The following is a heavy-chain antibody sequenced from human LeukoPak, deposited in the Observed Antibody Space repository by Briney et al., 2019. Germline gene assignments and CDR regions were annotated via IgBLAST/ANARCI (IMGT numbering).Heavy chain of an antibody. J-gene: IGHJ4*02. D-gene: IGHD6-19*01. Sequence: PGRSLRLSCAASGFTFSDCAMHWVRQAPGKGLEWVAVISYDGSTQYYADSVKGRFTISRDNSKTTLYLQMNSLRAEDAAVYYCATNGPGIAVAGYVDYWGQGTLVAVSS. V-gene: IGHV3-30-3*01. CDR3: ATNGPGIAVAGYVDY. CDR1: GFTFSDCA. CDR2: ISYDGSTQ.